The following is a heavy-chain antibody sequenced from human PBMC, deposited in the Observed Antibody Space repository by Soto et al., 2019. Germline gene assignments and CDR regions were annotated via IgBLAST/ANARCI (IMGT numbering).Heavy chain of an antibody. Sequence: QVQLVQSGAEVKKPGASVKVSCKAPRYIFTGYYMHWVRQAPGQGLEWMGWINPNNGATDYGLSFQRRVPMTRETSISTAYMELSSLRSDDTAVYYCASQAPGARFDPWGQGTRVIVSS. J-gene: IGHJ5*02. CDR2: INPNNGAT. CDR1: RYIFTGYY. V-gene: IGHV1-2*02. CDR3: ASQAPGARFDP.